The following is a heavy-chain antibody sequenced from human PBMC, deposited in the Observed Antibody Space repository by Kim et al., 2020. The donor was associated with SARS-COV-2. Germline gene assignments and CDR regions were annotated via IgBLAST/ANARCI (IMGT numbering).Heavy chain of an antibody. V-gene: IGHV1-69*13. D-gene: IGHD3-10*01. CDR3: AMGDTMVRGVIITGNYFDY. CDR2: IIPIFGTA. J-gene: IGHJ4*02. CDR1: GGTFSSYA. Sequence: SVKVSCKASGGTFSSYAISWVRQAPGQGLEWMGGIIPIFGTANYAQKFQGRVTITADESTSTAYMELSSLRSEDTAVYYCAMGDTMVRGVIITGNYFDYWGQGTLVTVSS.